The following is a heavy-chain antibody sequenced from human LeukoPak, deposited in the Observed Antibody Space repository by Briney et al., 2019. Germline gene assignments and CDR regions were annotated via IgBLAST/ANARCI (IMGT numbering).Heavy chain of an antibody. CDR3: AKQCGPYYDSSAYYSDY. V-gene: IGHV3-23*01. J-gene: IGHJ4*02. CDR1: GFTFSSYA. CDR2: ISGSGGST. Sequence: PGGSLRLSCAASGFTFSSYAMSRVRQAPGKGLEWVSIISGSGGSTYYADSVKGRFTISRDNSENTLYFQMNSLRAEDTAVYYCAKQCGPYYDSSAYYSDYWGQGTLVTVPS. D-gene: IGHD3-22*01.